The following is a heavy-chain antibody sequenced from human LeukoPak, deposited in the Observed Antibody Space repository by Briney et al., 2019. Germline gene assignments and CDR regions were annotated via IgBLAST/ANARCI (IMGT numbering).Heavy chain of an antibody. CDR1: GNYW. V-gene: IGHV3-74*01. CDR3: VSFYETY. J-gene: IGHJ4*02. Sequence: PGGSLRPFCAASGNYWMHWVRQVPGKGLVWVSHINSDGSWTSYADSVKGRFTISKDNAKNTVYLQMNSLRAEDTAAYYCVSFYETYWGRGTLVTVSS. D-gene: IGHD2/OR15-2a*01. CDR2: INSDGSWT.